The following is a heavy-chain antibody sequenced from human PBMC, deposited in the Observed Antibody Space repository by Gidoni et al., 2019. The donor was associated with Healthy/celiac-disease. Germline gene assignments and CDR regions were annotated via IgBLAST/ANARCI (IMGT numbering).Heavy chain of an antibody. D-gene: IGHD2-15*01. V-gene: IGHV1-2*02. J-gene: IGHJ4*02. CDR3: AGSPNLPYCSGGSCRLDY. CDR2: INPNSGST. CDR1: GYTFTGYY. Sequence: QVQLVQSGAEVKKPGASVKVSCKASGYTFTGYYLHWVRQAPGQGLEWMGWINPNSGSTNYAQKFQGRVTMTRDTSISTAYMELSRLRSDDTAVYYCAGSPNLPYCSGGSCRLDYWGQGTLVTVSS.